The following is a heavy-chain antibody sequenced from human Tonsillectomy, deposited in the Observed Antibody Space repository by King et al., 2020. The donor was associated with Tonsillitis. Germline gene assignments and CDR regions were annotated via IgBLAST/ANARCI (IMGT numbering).Heavy chain of an antibody. V-gene: IGHV3-73*02. CDR3: TRAPLGQFDY. D-gene: IGHD3-16*01. CDR2: LISTANSYAT. CDR1: GFTFIVSA. Sequence: VQLVESGGGLVQPGCSLQLSFAASGFTFIVSAIPCVLQASGNGLDWVVRLISTANSYATAYAASVKGRFTISRDDSKNTAYLQMNSLKTEDTAVYYCTRAPLGQFDYWGQGTLVTVSS. J-gene: IGHJ4*02.